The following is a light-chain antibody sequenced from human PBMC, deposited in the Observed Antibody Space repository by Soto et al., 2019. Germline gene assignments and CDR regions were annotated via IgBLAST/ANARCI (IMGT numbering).Light chain of an antibody. CDR2: DSS. CDR3: QQRSNWPLT. CDR1: QSVSSY. Sequence: EIVLTQSPATLSLSPGERATLSCRASQSVSSYLAWYQQKPGHAPRLLMYDSSSRAAGVPARLSGSGSGTDFTLTISRLESEDSAVYYCQQRSNWPLTFGGGTKVAIK. V-gene: IGKV3-11*01. J-gene: IGKJ4*01.